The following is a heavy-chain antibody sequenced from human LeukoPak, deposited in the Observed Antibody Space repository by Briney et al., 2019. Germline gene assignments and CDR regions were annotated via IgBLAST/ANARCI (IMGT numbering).Heavy chain of an antibody. Sequence: ASVKVSCKASDYTFIGYYMHWVRQAPGQGLEWMAWINPNSGGTNYAQKFQGRVALTRDTSISTAYMELSRLRSDDTAVYYCARGGDFWSGSDPYGMDVWGQGTTVTVSS. V-gene: IGHV1-2*02. J-gene: IGHJ6*02. CDR2: INPNSGGT. CDR1: DYTFIGYY. D-gene: IGHD3-3*01. CDR3: ARGGDFWSGSDPYGMDV.